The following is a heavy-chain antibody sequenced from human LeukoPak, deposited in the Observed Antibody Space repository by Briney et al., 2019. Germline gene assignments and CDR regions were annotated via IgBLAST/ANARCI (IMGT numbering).Heavy chain of an antibody. V-gene: IGHV2-70*04. CDR3: ARIMQEAFDV. CDR1: GFSLNTHRMR. CDR2: IDWDDDK. J-gene: IGHJ3*01. Sequence: SGPTLVKPTQSLTLTCTFSGFSLNTHRMRVSWIRQPPGKALEWLARIDWDDDKFYTTSLKARLTISKDTSKNQVVLTMTNMDPVDTATYYCARIMQEAFDVWGQGTMVTVSS.